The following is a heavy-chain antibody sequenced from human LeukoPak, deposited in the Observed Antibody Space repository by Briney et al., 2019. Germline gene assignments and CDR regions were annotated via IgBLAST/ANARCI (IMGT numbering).Heavy chain of an antibody. J-gene: IGHJ4*02. CDR1: GFVFRNYF. V-gene: IGHV3-7*01. CDR3: ATDRGWRTSGYYLYYFEY. Sequence: GGSLRLSCAASGFVFRNYFMSWVRQAPGKGLEWVASIKNDGSEKYYVDSVRGRYTISRDNTKTSLYLQMSSLRAEDTAVYYCATDRGWRTSGYYLYYFEYWGQGTLVTFSS. D-gene: IGHD3-3*01. CDR2: IKNDGSEK.